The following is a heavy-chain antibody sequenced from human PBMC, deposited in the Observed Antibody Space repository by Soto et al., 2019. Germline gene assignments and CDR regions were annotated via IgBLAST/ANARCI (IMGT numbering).Heavy chain of an antibody. D-gene: IGHD2-21*02. J-gene: IGHJ5*01. CDR2: FSPNSGDT. CDR3: ARATAGSNTWEHNWFDF. Sequence: QVPLVQSGAEVKKPGASVKVSCKASGYTFTDYFVHWVRQAPGQGLERIGWFSPNSGDTVYAQKLQGRVTGTSDTSISTAYMELSRLTSDDTAVYYCARATAGSNTWEHNWFDFWGQGTLVTVSS. CDR1: GYTFTDYF. V-gene: IGHV1-2*02.